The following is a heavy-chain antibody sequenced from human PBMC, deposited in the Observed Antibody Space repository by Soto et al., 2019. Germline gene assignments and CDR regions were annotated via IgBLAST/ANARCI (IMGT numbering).Heavy chain of an antibody. Sequence: QVQLVQSGAEVKKPGSSVKVSCKASGGTFSSYAISWVRQAPGQGLEWMGGIIPIFGTANYAQKFQGRVTITADESTSTAYMELSSLRSEDTAVYYCARGGGIVVVANSPGYYYGMDVWGQGTTVTVSS. J-gene: IGHJ6*02. D-gene: IGHD2-15*01. V-gene: IGHV1-69*12. CDR3: ARGGGIVVVANSPGYYYGMDV. CDR2: IIPIFGTA. CDR1: GGTFSSYA.